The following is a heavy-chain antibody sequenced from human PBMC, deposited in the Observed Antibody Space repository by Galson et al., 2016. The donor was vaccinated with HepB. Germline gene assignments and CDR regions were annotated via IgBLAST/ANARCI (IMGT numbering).Heavy chain of an antibody. V-gene: IGHV4-34*01. J-gene: IGHJ4*02. CDR3: ARNFGKTQGY. Sequence: ETLSLTCAVYGGSLSDYYWSWLRQPPGKGLDWIGEINRDGTTNYNPSLKRRVTISIDTSSNQFSLNLSSVTAADTAVNYCARNFGKTQGYWGQGTLVTVSS. CDR2: INRDGTT. D-gene: IGHD3-10*01. CDR1: GGSLSDYY.